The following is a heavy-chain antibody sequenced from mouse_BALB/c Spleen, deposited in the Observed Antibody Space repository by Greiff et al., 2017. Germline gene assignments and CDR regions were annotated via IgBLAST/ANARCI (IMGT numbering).Heavy chain of an antibody. V-gene: IGHV1-26*01. CDR2: VNPNNGGT. J-gene: IGHJ2*01. D-gene: IGHD2-10*02. CDR3: ARGYGNYEDY. CDR1: GYTFTDYY. Sequence: VQLQQSGPELVKPGASVKISCKASGYTFTDYYMNWVKQSHGKSLEWIGLVNPNNGGTSYNQKFKGKATLTVDKSSSTAYMELRSLTSEDSAVYYCARGYGNYEDYWGQGTTLTVSS.